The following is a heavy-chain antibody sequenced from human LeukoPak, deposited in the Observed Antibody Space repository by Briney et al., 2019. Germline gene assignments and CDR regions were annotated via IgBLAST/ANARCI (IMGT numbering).Heavy chain of an antibody. J-gene: IGHJ4*02. Sequence: GGSLTLYCAASRFTFSSYWMHWLRHAPGKGLVWVSRINSDGSSTSYADSVKGRFTISRDNAKNTLYLQMNSLRVKDTDMYYCAIVTVVPFDYWGQGTLVTVSS. D-gene: IGHD4-23*01. V-gene: IGHV3-74*01. CDR2: INSDGSST. CDR3: AIVTVVPFDY. CDR1: RFTFSSYW.